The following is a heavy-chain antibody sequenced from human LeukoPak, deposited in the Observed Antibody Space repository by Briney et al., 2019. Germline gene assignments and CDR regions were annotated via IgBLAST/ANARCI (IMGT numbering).Heavy chain of an antibody. CDR3: AKNTGYTTGWYFDY. V-gene: IGHV3-23*01. CDR2: LSGDAGNT. J-gene: IGHJ4*02. D-gene: IGHD6-19*01. CDR1: GFIFSTYA. Sequence: GGSLRLSCAASGFIFSTYAMSWVRQAPGKGLEWVSTLSGDAGNTDYADSVKGRFTISRDNSKNTLYLQMNSLRAEDTAVYFCAKNTGYTTGWYFDYWGQGTLVTVSS.